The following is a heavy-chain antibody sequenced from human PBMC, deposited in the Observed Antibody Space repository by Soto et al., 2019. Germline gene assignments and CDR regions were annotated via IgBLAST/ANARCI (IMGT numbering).Heavy chain of an antibody. J-gene: IGHJ4*02. D-gene: IGHD6-13*01. V-gene: IGHV3-23*01. CDR2: VSGSGGNT. CDR3: AKLNLFVSAAAGRGPFDY. CDR1: GFTFSNYA. Sequence: VQLLESGGGLVQPGGSLRLSCAASGFTFSNYALSWVRQAPGKGLEWVSAVSGSGGNTYYADSVQGQFTISRDNSKNMLNLKMHSLRAEDTAVYYCAKLNLFVSAAAGRGPFDYWGQGTLVTVSS.